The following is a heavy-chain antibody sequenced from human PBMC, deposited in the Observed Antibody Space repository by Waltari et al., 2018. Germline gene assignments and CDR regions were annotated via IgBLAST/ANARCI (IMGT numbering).Heavy chain of an antibody. D-gene: IGHD3-3*01. J-gene: IGHJ4*02. V-gene: IGHV1-69*12. CDR3: ARAGHYDFWSGYSPLALDY. CDR1: GGTFRSFA. Sequence: QVQLVQSGAEVKKPGSSVKVSCKASGGTFRSFAISWFRQAPGQGLEWMGGIITILGTANYAQKFQGRVTITADESTSTAYMELSSLRSEDTAVYYCARAGHYDFWSGYSPLALDYWGQGTLVTVSS. CDR2: IITILGTA.